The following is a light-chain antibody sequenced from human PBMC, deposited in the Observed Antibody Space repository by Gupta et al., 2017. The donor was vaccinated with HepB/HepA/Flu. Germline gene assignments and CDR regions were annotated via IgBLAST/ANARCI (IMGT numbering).Light chain of an antibody. V-gene: IGKV3-15*01. CDR3: QQYHIWPPIT. Sequence: EIVMTQSPATLSVSPGERATLSCRASQSVSSNLAWYQQKPGQAPRLLIYDSSTRATGIPARFSGSGYGTEFTLTISSLQSEDFAVYCCQQYHIWPPITFGQGTLMEIK. CDR1: QSVSSN. J-gene: IGKJ5*01. CDR2: DSS.